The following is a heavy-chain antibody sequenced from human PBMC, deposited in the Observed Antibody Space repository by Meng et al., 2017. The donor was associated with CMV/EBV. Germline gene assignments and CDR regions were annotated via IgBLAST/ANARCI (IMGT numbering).Heavy chain of an antibody. CDR3: ARDNRRGGVDY. Sequence: VPLAELGPRLVKPSQTLSLACTVSGGSFSSYDFYWVWTPHPPGKGRVWIGNIYYSESTYYNPSLKRRVTISVATPKNQFSLMLSSVTAADTAVYYCARDNRRGGVDYWGQGTLVTVSS. CDR1: GGSFSSYDFY. J-gene: IGHJ4*02. CDR2: IYYSEST. V-gene: IGHV4-30-4*08. D-gene: IGHD1-14*01.